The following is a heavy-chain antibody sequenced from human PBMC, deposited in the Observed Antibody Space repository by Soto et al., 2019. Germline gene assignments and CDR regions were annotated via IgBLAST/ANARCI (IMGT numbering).Heavy chain of an antibody. CDR1: GYSFIASD. D-gene: IGHD4-4*01. Sequence: QVQLVQSGAEVRKPGASVKVSCRASGYSFIASDINWVRQATGQGPEWMGWMNPKTGKTGYAQQFQGRVTMTRDTSINTADMALSSVRSEDTTLYYCERGPQACEDDSNYNWFAHWGQGTLVTVSS. CDR2: MNPKTGKT. J-gene: IGHJ5*02. V-gene: IGHV1-8*01. CDR3: ERGPQACEDDSNYNWFAH.